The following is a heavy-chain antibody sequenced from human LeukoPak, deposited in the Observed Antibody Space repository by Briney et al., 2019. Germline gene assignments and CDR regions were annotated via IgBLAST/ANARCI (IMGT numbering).Heavy chain of an antibody. Sequence: GGSLRLSCAASGFTFSSYEMNWVRQAPGKGLEWVSYISSSGSTIYYADSVKGRFTISRDNAKNSLYLQMNSLRAEDTAVYYCAREGGYYDFWSGYYYFDYWGQGTLVTVSS. CDR2: ISSSGSTI. J-gene: IGHJ4*02. D-gene: IGHD3-3*01. V-gene: IGHV3-48*03. CDR3: AREGGYYDFWSGYYYFDY. CDR1: GFTFSSYE.